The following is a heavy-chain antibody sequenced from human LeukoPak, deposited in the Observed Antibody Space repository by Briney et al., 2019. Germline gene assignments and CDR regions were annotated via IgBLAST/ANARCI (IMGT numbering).Heavy chain of an antibody. J-gene: IGHJ6*03. CDR1: GFTFSSYS. CDR3: ARGISGVASYMDV. CDR2: ISSSSSYI. V-gene: IGHV3-21*01. Sequence: GGSLRLSCAASGFTFSSYSMNWVRQAPGKGLEWVSSISSSSSYIYYADSVKGRFTISRDNAKNSLYLQMNSLRAEDTAVYYCARGISGVASYMDVWGKGTTVTVSS.